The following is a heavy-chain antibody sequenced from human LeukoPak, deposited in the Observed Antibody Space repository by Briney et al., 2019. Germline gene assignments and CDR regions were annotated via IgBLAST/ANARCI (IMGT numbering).Heavy chain of an antibody. CDR2: TYYRSKWYN. J-gene: IGHJ3*02. Sequence: SQTPSLTCAISGDSVSSNSAAWNWIRQSPSRGLEWLGRTYYRSKWYNDYAVSVKSRITINPDTSKNQFSLQLNSVTPEDTAVYYCARARGPAKELRAYDAFDIWGQGTMVTVSS. D-gene: IGHD1-7*01. CDR3: ARARGPAKELRAYDAFDI. CDR1: GDSVSSNSAA. V-gene: IGHV6-1*01.